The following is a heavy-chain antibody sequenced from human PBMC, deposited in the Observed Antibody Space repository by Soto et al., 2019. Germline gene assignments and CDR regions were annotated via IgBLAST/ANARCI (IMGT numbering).Heavy chain of an antibody. V-gene: IGHV1-2*04. Sequence: QVQLVQSGAEVKKPGASVKVSCKSSGYVFTGYYMHWVRQAPGQGLEWLGWINPISGDTKYAQKFQGWVTITRDTSSNTVYMELTRLRSDDTAVYYCARDYGAAAGTSLNWFDPWGQGTLVTVSS. CDR3: ARDYGAAAGTSLNWFDP. CDR2: INPISGDT. J-gene: IGHJ5*02. CDR1: GYVFTGYY. D-gene: IGHD6-13*01.